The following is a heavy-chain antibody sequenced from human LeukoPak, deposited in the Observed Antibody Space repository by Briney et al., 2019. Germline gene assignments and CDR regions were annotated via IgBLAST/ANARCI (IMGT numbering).Heavy chain of an antibody. J-gene: IGHJ3*02. CDR1: RFSFSAYP. CDR2: ISASGDVT. D-gene: IGHD1-26*01. Sequence: QSGGSLRLSCAASRFSFSAYPMGWVRRAPGKGLEWVSGISASGDVTFHADPVKGRFTISRDNSKNTLYLQMNSLRAEDTAEYYCAKSLLTTASGTGRAFDIWDQGTMVTVSS. V-gene: IGHV3-23*01. CDR3: AKSLLTTASGTGRAFDI.